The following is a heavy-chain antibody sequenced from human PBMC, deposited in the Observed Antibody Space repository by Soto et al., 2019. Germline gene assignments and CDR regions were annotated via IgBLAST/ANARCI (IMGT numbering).Heavy chain of an antibody. J-gene: IGHJ4*02. CDR3: ARQRTTVVTQAYFDH. D-gene: IGHD2-21*02. CDR2: IYYSGRT. Sequence: SETLSLTCIVSGESISSSSYYWGWIRQPPGKGLEWIGSIYYSGRTYYNPSFKSRVTISIDTSKNQFSLKLSSVTATDTAVYYCARQRTTVVTQAYFDHWGQGALVTISS. CDR1: GESISSSSYY. V-gene: IGHV4-39*01.